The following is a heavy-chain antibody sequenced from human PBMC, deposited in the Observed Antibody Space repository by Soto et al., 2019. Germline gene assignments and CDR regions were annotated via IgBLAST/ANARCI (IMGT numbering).Heavy chain of an antibody. CDR2: ISYDGSNK. V-gene: IGHV3-30-3*01. CDR1: GFTFSSYA. CDR3: ARDYYYDSPSSPSFDY. J-gene: IGHJ4*02. D-gene: IGHD3-22*01. Sequence: HPGGSLRLSCAASGFTFSSYAMHWVRQAPGKGLEWVAVISYDGSNKYYADSVKGRFTISRDNSKNTLYLQMNSLRAEDTAVYYCARDYYYDSPSSPSFDYWGQGTLVTVSS.